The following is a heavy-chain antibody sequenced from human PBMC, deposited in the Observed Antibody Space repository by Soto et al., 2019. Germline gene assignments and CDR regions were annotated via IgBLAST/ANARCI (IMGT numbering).Heavy chain of an antibody. CDR3: ARSRITGSTWTFDY. CDR2: ISGSGGST. D-gene: IGHD1-20*01. J-gene: IGHJ4*02. Sequence: GGSLRLSCAASGFTFSSYAMSWVRQAPGKGLEWVSAISGSGGSTYYADSVKGQVTISADKSISTTYLQWRSLKASDSAMYYCARSRITGSTWTFDYWGQETLVTVSS. V-gene: IGHV3-23*01. CDR1: GFTFSSYA.